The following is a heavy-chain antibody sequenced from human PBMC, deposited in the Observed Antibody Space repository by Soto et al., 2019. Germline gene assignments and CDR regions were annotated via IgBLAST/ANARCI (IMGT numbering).Heavy chain of an antibody. V-gene: IGHV3-23*01. CDR1: GFTFTNYA. CDR3: AKRGGYYGSRYHYYMDV. J-gene: IGHJ6*03. Sequence: GGSLRLSCAASGFTFTNYAMSWVRQAPGKGLERVSAISGSGDETFTADSVKGRLTISRDNSKNTLYLQMNSLRAEDTAVYYCAKRGGYYGSRYHYYMDVWGKGTTVTVSS. CDR2: ISGSGDET. D-gene: IGHD3-10*01.